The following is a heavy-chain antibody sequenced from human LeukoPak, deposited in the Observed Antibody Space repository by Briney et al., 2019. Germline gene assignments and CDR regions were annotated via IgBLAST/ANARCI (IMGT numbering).Heavy chain of an antibody. Sequence: PSETLSLTCAVSGGXISSTNCWSWVRQPPGKGLEWIGEVFHSGSTNYNPSLKSRVTMSVDKSKNQFSLNLRSVTAADTAVYYCARGSGSYDCWGQGPLVTVSS. V-gene: IGHV4-4*02. CDR1: GGXISSTNC. CDR2: VFHSGST. D-gene: IGHD3-10*01. J-gene: IGHJ4*02. CDR3: ARGSGSYDC.